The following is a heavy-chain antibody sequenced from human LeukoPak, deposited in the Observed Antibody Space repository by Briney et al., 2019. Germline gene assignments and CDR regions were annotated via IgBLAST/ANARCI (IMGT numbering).Heavy chain of an antibody. CDR1: GYTFTSYG. V-gene: IGHV1-18*01. CDR2: ISAYNGNT. Sequence: ASVKVSCKASGYTFTSYGISWVRQAPGQELEWMGWISAYNGNTNYAQKLQGRVTMTTDTSTSTAYMELRSLRSDDTAVYYCARVWEWLSAKTYYYYYMDVWGKGTTVTVSS. D-gene: IGHD3-3*01. CDR3: ARVWEWLSAKTYYYYYMDV. J-gene: IGHJ6*03.